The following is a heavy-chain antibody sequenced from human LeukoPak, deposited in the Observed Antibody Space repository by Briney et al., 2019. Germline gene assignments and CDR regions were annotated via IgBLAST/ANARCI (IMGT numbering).Heavy chain of an antibody. V-gene: IGHV3-30*18. D-gene: IGHD2-21*02. J-gene: IGHJ4*02. CDR2: ISYDGSNK. CDR3: AKSPWEDSYSFDY. Sequence: GGSLRLSCAASGFTFSSYGMPWVRQAPGKGLEWVAVISYDGSNKYYADSVKGRFTISRDNSKNTLYLQMNSLRAEDTAVYYCAKSPWEDSYSFDYWGQGTLVTVSS. CDR1: GFTFSSYG.